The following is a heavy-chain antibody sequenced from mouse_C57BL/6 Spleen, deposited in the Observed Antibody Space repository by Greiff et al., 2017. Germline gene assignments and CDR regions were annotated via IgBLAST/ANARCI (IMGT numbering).Heavy chain of an antibody. Sequence: VKLQESGAELARPGASVQMSCPASGYTFTSYPMHWVKQRPGQGLEWIGYINPSSGYTKYKQKFKDTATLTADKSSSTAYMQLSSLTSEDSAVYYCARDLDSSMDDWGQGATLTVSS. J-gene: IGHJ2*01. CDR3: ARDLDSSMDD. CDR1: GYTFTSYP. V-gene: IGHV1-4*01. CDR2: INPSSGYT. D-gene: IGHD3-2*02.